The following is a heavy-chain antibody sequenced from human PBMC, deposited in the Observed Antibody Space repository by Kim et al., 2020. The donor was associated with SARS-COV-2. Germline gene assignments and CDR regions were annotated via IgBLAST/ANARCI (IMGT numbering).Heavy chain of an antibody. D-gene: IGHD1-20*01. CDR1: GYTFTQFA. J-gene: IGHJ5*02. CDR3: TSLGITSPGRFDP. CDR2: INAGNGDT. Sequence: ASVKVSCKASGYTFTQFAMHWVRQAPGQSLGWMGWINAGNGDTKYSPKFQGRVTITRDTSASTAYMELSSLRSEDTAVYYCTSLGITSPGRFDPWGQGTLVTVSS. V-gene: IGHV1-3*01.